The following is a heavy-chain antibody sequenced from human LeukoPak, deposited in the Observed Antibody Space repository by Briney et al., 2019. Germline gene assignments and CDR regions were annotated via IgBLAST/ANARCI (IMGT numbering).Heavy chain of an antibody. Sequence: SQTPSLSCTVSGGSISGCSYYWDWIRQPPGKGLEWIGSIYYSGSTYYNPSLKSRVTISVDTSKNQFSLKLNSVTATDTAVYYRARHYVPWGQGTLVTVSS. V-gene: IGHV4-39*01. D-gene: IGHD3-10*02. J-gene: IGHJ5*02. CDR1: GGSISGCSYY. CDR2: IYYSGST. CDR3: ARHYVP.